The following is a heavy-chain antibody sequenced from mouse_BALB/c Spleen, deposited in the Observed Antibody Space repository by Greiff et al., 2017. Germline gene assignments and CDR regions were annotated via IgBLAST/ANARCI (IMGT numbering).Heavy chain of an antibody. CDR1: GFTFSSYA. J-gene: IGHJ2*01. CDR3: AREMTGSSYDY. Sequence: EVQGVESGGGLVKPGGSLKLSCAASGFTFSSYAMSWVRQTPEKRLEWVASISSGGSTYYPDSVKGRFTISRDNARNILYLQMSSLRSEDTAMYYCAREMTGSSYDYWGQGTTLTVSS. V-gene: IGHV5-6-5*01. D-gene: IGHD1-1*01. CDR2: ISSGGST.